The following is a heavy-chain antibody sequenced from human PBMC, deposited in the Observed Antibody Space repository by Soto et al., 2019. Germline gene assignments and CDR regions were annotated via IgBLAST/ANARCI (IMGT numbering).Heavy chain of an antibody. V-gene: IGHV1-18*01. CDR3: ARDRDYSHTDADIDY. J-gene: IGHJ4*02. CDR2: ISGYNGYT. CDR1: GYNFNTYG. D-gene: IGHD3-22*01. Sequence: QVQLVQSGAEVRRPGASVRISCKTSGYNFNTYGIIWVRQAPGQGLELMGWISGYNGYTKYAESLEDRVTLSTDTSTTTAFLELRSLRSGDTALYFCARDRDYSHTDADIDYWGQGTLVSVSS.